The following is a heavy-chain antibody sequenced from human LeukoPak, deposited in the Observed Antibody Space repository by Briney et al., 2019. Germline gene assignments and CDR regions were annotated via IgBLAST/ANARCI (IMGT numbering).Heavy chain of an antibody. CDR3: AKDQKWGAADYYFDS. Sequence: GGSLRLSCAASGFTFSSYAMSWVRQAPGKGLEWVTVISTDGEDKKYADSVKGRFAISRDNSKNTLDLQMNSLRAEDTAVYYCAKDQKWGAADYYFDSWGQGTLVTVSS. CDR2: ISTDGEDK. V-gene: IGHV3-30*18. D-gene: IGHD6-13*01. CDR1: GFTFSSYA. J-gene: IGHJ4*02.